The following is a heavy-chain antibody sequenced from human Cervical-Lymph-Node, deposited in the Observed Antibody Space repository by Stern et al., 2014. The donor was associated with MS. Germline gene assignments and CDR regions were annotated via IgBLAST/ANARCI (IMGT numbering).Heavy chain of an antibody. CDR2: INTNTGIS. J-gene: IGHJ4*02. D-gene: IGHD1-14*01. CDR1: GYSFNRYS. CDR3: ARPITGVDHTFDY. Sequence: DQLVEAGSEMKKPGASVKISCKASGYSFNRYSINWVRQAPGQGLEWMGWINTNTGISTYAQGFTGRFVFSLDTSVTTAFLQINSLKAEDTAVYYCARPITGVDHTFDYWGQGTLVTVSS. V-gene: IGHV7-4-1*02.